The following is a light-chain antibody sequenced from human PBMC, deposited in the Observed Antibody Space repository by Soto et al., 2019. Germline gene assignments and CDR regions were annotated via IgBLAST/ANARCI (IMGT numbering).Light chain of an antibody. J-gene: IGKJ3*01. CDR1: QSIGSY. CDR3: QQRSTWPPFS. Sequence: EIVLTQSPATLSLSLGERATLSCTASQSIGSYLAWYQHKLGQPPRLLIYDASNRATGIPVRFSGSGSGTDFTITNSSLEPEDFAGYYCQQRSTWPPFSFGPGTKVDIK. CDR2: DAS. V-gene: IGKV3-11*01.